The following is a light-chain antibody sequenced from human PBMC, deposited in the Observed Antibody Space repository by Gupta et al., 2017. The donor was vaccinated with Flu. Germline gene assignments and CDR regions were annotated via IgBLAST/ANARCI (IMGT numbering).Light chain of an antibody. CDR1: TSNIGTKY. Sequence: RVTISCSGSTSNIGTKYVYWYQQVPGMAPKLVIHRNSQRPSGVPDRFSGSKSGTSASLAISGLRAEDEAEYFCAVWDDDSIGPVFGGGTKLTV. CDR2: RNS. J-gene: IGLJ3*02. CDR3: AVWDDDSIGPV. V-gene: IGLV1-47*01.